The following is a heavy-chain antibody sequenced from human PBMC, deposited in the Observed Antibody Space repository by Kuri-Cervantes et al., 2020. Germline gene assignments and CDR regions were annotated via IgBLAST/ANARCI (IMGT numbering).Heavy chain of an antibody. CDR2: INAGNGNT. Sequence: ASVKVSCKASGYTFTSYAMHWVRQAPGQRLEWMGWINAGNGNTKYSQKFQGRVTMTRDTSISTAYMELSRLRSDDTAVYYCASALDQDSYYMDVWGKGTTVTVSS. CDR1: GYTFTSYA. V-gene: IGHV1-3*01. CDR3: ASALDQDSYYMDV. D-gene: IGHD1-1*01. J-gene: IGHJ6*03.